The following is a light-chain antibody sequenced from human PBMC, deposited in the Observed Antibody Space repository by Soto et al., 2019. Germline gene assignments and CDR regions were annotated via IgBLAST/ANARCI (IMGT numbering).Light chain of an antibody. J-gene: IGKJ1*01. CDR2: GAS. CDR3: QQYNNWWT. CDR1: QSVSSN. Sequence: EIVMTQSPATLSVSPGERATLSCRASQSVSSNLAWYQQKPGQAPRLLIYGASTRATGIPARLSGSGSGTEFTLTISSMKSEDFAVYYCQQYNNWWTFGHGTKVDIK. V-gene: IGKV3-15*01.